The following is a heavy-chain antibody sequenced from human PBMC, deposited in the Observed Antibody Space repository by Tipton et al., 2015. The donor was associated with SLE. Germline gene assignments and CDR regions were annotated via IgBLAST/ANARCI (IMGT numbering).Heavy chain of an antibody. CDR2: IYTSGST. J-gene: IGHJ4*02. Sequence: TLSLTCTVSGGSISSGSYYWSWIRQPAGKGLEWIGRIYTSGSTNYNPSLKSRVTISVDTSKNQFSLKLSSVTAADSAVYYCARGAGSSGDFDYWGQGTLVTVSS. V-gene: IGHV4-61*02. D-gene: IGHD2-15*01. CDR3: ARGAGSSGDFDY. CDR1: GGSISSGSYY.